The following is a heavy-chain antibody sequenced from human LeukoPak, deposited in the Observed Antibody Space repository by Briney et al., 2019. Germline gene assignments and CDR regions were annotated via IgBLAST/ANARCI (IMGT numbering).Heavy chain of an antibody. CDR3: AKEGSSGFDYFDY. J-gene: IGHJ4*02. Sequence: GGSLRLSCAASGFPFSSYGMHWVRQAPGKWPEWVAFIRYDGSNKYYADSMKGRFTISRDNSKNTLYLQMNSLRAEDTAVYYCAKEGSSGFDYFDYWGQGTLVTVSS. V-gene: IGHV3-30*02. D-gene: IGHD6-19*01. CDR2: IRYDGSNK. CDR1: GFPFSSYG.